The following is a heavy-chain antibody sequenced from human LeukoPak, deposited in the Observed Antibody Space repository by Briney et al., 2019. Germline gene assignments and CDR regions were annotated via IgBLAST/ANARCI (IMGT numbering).Heavy chain of an antibody. CDR1: GFSFSIYT. Sequence: GGSLRLSCAASGFSFSIYTMNWVRQAPGKGLEWLSSISSSGSTIYYADSVKGRFTISRDDAKNSLYLQMNSLRDEDTAMYYCARYRGSYDYYFHDMDVWGQGTMVSVSS. CDR2: ISSSGSTI. V-gene: IGHV3-48*02. J-gene: IGHJ6*02. CDR3: ARYRGSYDYYFHDMDV. D-gene: IGHD1-26*01.